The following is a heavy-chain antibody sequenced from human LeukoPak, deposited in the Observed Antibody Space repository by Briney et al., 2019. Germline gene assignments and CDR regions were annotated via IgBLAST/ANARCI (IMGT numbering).Heavy chain of an antibody. Sequence: SETLSLTCTVSGGSVSSGSYYWSWIWQPPGKGLEWIGYIYYSGSTNYNPSLMSRVTISVDTSKNQFSLKVSSVAAADTAVYFCARDPQYSSSSDAFDIWGQGTMVAVSS. J-gene: IGHJ3*02. CDR3: ARDPQYSSSSDAFDI. CDR1: GGSVSSGSYY. V-gene: IGHV4-61*01. CDR2: IYYSGST. D-gene: IGHD6-13*01.